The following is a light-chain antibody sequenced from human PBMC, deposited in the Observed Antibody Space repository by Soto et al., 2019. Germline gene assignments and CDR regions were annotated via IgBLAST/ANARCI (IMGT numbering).Light chain of an antibody. Sequence: IQLTQSQSSLSASVGDRVTITCRASQGISNYFAWYQQKPGKAPKIVIYGASSLQGGVPSRFSGSGSGTDFTLTISSLQHEDFATYYRQQLNSYPITFGQGTRLEIK. J-gene: IGKJ5*01. CDR1: QGISNY. CDR2: GAS. V-gene: IGKV1-9*01. CDR3: QQLNSYPIT.